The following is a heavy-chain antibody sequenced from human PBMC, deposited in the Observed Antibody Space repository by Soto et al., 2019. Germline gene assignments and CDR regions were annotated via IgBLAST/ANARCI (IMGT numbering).Heavy chain of an antibody. Sequence: PSETLSLTCTVSGGSISSYYWSWIRQPPGKGREWIGYIYYSGSTNYNPSLKSRVTISVDTSKNQFSLKLSSVTAADTAVYYCSRRQRYYGMDVWGQGTTVTVSS. J-gene: IGHJ6*02. CDR3: SRRQRYYGMDV. CDR2: IYYSGST. V-gene: IGHV4-59*01. D-gene: IGHD6-25*01. CDR1: GGSISSYY.